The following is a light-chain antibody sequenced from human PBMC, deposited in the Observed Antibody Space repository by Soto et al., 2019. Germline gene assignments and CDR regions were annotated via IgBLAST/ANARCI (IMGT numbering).Light chain of an antibody. Sequence: EMVLTQSPGPLSLSPGERATLSCRASQSVSSYIAWYQQKRGQAPRLLIQGASSRATGIPDRFSGSGSGTEFTLTISSLQSEDFAVYFCQQYNNWPLSFGQRPEVDI. CDR2: GAS. CDR1: QSVSSY. J-gene: IGKJ1*01. V-gene: IGKV3D-15*01. CDR3: QQYNNWPLS.